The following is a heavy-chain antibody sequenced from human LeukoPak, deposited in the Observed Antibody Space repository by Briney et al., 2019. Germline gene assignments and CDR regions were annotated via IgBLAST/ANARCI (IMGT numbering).Heavy chain of an antibody. CDR1: GFTFSHHW. V-gene: IGHV3-74*01. J-gene: IGHJ5*02. D-gene: IGHD1-14*01. CDR3: TRNPDGRNWFDP. Sequence: GGCLRLSCAASGFTFSHHWMHWGRQAPGKGLVWVSHISSDESSTTYADSVKGRFTISRDNRKNTLYLQMNSLRVEDTAMYYCTRNPDGRNWFDPWGQGTLVTVSS. CDR2: ISSDESST.